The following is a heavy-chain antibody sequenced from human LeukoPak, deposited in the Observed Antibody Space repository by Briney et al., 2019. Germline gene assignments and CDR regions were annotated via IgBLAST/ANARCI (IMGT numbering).Heavy chain of an antibody. CDR1: GYTFTGYY. CDR3: ARVRGVTTLGY. CDR2: INPNSGGT. V-gene: IGHV1-2*04. D-gene: IGHD4-17*01. Sequence: ASVKVSCKASGYTFTGYYMHWVRQAPGQGLEWMGWINPNSGGTNYAQKFQGWVTMTRDTSISTAYMEVSRLRSDDTAVYYCARVRGVTTLGYWGQGTLVTVSS. J-gene: IGHJ4*02.